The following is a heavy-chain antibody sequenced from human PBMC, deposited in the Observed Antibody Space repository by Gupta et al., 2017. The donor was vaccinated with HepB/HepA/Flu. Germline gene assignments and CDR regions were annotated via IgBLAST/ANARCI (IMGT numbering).Heavy chain of an antibody. J-gene: IGHJ4*02. CDR2: ITWSSGSI. CDR1: GFILDDYA. D-gene: IGHD1-1*01. CDR3: TKDIFIDDQLLEH. V-gene: IGHV3-9*01. Sequence: EVQLVESGGGLVKPGRSVRLSCAASGFILDDYAMQWVRQAPGKGLEWVSGITWSSGSIGYADSVKGRFTISRDNAKNSLYLQLNSLRAEDTAFYYCTKDIFIDDQLLEHWGQGTLVTVSS.